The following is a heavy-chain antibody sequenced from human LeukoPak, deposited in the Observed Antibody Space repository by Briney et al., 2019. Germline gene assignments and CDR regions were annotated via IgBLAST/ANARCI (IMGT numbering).Heavy chain of an antibody. CDR1: GYSFTSYW. D-gene: IGHD3-22*01. CDR2: IYPGDSDT. CDR3: ARSTKGYYYDSSGSHMDV. J-gene: IGHJ6*03. Sequence: GESLKISCKGSGYSFTSYWIGWVRQMPGKGLEWMGIIYPGDSDTRYSPSFQGQVTISADKSISTAYLQWSSLKASDTAMYYCARSTKGYYYDSSGSHMDVWGKGTTVTVSS. V-gene: IGHV5-51*01.